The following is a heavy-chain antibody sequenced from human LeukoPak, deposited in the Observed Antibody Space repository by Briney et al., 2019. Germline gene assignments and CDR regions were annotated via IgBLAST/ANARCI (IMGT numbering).Heavy chain of an antibody. CDR1: GGSISSFY. Sequence: ETLSLTCTVSGGSISSFYWNWIQLPPGKGLELIGYIYYSGRTNYNPSLKSRVTISVGSSKNQFSLKLSSVTAADTAMYYCARGRKYTYGYTVTELGSGYFDYWGQGTLVTVSS. J-gene: IGHJ4*02. V-gene: IGHV4-59*01. CDR2: IYYSGRT. D-gene: IGHD5-18*01. CDR3: ARGRKYTYGYTVTELGSGYFDY.